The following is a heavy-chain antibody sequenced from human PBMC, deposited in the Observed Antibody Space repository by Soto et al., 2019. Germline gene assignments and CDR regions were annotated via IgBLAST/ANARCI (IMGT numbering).Heavy chain of an antibody. D-gene: IGHD6-6*01. CDR1: GFTFSSYG. V-gene: IGHV3-33*01. CDR3: ARGGQLVRLWYYYYMDV. Sequence: GGSLRLSCAASGFTFSSYGMHWVRQAPGKGLEWVAVIWYDGSNKYYADSVKGRFTISRDNSKNTLYLQMNSLRAEDTAVYYCARGGQLVRLWYYYYMDVWGKGTTVTVSS. CDR2: IWYDGSNK. J-gene: IGHJ6*03.